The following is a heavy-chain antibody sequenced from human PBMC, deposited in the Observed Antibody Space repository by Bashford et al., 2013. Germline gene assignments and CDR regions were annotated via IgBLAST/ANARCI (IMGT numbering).Heavy chain of an antibody. V-gene: IGHV1-8*01. D-gene: IGHD1-26*01. Sequence: ASVKVSCKASGYTFSSYDINWVRQATGQGLEWMGWMNPNSGNAGYAQKFQGRLTMTRDTSLSTAYMDLSSLTSEDTAVYYCARGGSVGPRKAIYGMDVWGQGTTVTVSS. J-gene: IGHJ6*02. CDR3: ARGGSVGPRKAIYGMDV. CDR2: MNPNSGNA. CDR1: GYTFSSYD.